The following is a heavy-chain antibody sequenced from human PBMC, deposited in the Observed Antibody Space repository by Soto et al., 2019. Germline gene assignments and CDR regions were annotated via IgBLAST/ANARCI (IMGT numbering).Heavy chain of an antibody. J-gene: IGHJ4*02. V-gene: IGHV4-31*03. Sequence: QVQLQESGPGPVKPSQTLSLTCTVSGGSISSGGYYWSWIRQHPGKGLEWIGYIYYSGSTYYNPSLKSRVTISVDTSKNQFSLKLSSVTAADTAVYYCARAHGVTIAFDYWGQGTLVTVSS. CDR3: ARAHGVTIAFDY. CDR1: GGSISSGGYY. CDR2: IYYSGST. D-gene: IGHD4-17*01.